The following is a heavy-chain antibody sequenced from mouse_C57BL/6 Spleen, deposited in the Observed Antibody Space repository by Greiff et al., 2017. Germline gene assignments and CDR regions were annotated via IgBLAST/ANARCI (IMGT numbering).Heavy chain of an antibody. Sequence: VQLQQSGAELVRPGASVKLSCTASGFNIKDDYMHWVKQRPEQGLEWIGWIDPENGDTEYASKFQGKATITADTSSNTAYLQLSSLTSEDTAVYYCTTGGNSWFAYWGQGTLVTVSA. J-gene: IGHJ3*01. D-gene: IGHD2-1*01. CDR3: TTGGNSWFAY. CDR1: GFNIKDDY. CDR2: IDPENGDT. V-gene: IGHV14-4*01.